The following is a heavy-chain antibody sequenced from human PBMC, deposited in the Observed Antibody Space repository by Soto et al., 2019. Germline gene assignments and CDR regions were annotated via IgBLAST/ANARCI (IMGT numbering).Heavy chain of an antibody. J-gene: IGHJ3*02. CDR1: TDSFNDYY. CDR2: IYHTGNT. CDR3: ARDVGIHDAFDI. D-gene: IGHD5-18*01. Sequence: QVRLHESGPGLVKPSETLSLTCTVSTDSFNDYYWCWIRQPPGKGLGWIGSIYHTGNTNYNPSLESRVSISVDTSKIQFSLSLSSVTAADTAVYYCARDVGIHDAFDIWGQGTLVTVSS. V-gene: IGHV4-59*13.